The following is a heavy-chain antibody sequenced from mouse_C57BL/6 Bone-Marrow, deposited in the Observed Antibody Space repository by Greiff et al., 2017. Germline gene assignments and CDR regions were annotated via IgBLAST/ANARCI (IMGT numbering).Heavy chain of an antibody. Sequence: EVQGVESGGGLVKPGGSLKLSCAASGFSFSDYGMHWVRQAPEKGLEWVAYISSGSSTIYYADTVKGRFTISRDNAKNILFLQMTSLRSEDTAMYYCARRWLLPYAMDYWGQGTSVTVSS. D-gene: IGHD2-3*01. CDR1: GFSFSDYG. CDR2: ISSGSSTI. V-gene: IGHV5-17*01. CDR3: ARRWLLPYAMDY. J-gene: IGHJ4*01.